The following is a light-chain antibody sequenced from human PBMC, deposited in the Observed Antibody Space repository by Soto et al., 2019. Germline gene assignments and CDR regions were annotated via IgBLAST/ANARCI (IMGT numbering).Light chain of an antibody. J-gene: IGKJ5*01. Sequence: EIVLTQSPATLSLSPGERATLSCRASQSVSSYLAWYQQKPGQAPRLLIYDASNRATGIPARFSGSGSGTDFTLTISSLEPEDFAVYYCQQRSNWPPRATITFGQGTRLEIK. V-gene: IGKV3-11*01. CDR3: QQRSNWPPRATIT. CDR1: QSVSSY. CDR2: DAS.